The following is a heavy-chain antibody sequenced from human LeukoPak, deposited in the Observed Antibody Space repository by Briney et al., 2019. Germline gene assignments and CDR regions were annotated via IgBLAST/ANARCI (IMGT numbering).Heavy chain of an antibody. Sequence: GGSLRLSCAASGFTFSTYSMNWVRQAPGKGLEWVSFISTSSSYIYSADSVKGRFSISRDNAKNSLYLQINSLRAEDTAVYYCARGPSGYHNTGGQGTLVTVSS. CDR2: ISTSSSYI. D-gene: IGHD5-12*01. CDR3: ARGPSGYHNT. J-gene: IGHJ4*02. CDR1: GFTFSTYS. V-gene: IGHV3-21*01.